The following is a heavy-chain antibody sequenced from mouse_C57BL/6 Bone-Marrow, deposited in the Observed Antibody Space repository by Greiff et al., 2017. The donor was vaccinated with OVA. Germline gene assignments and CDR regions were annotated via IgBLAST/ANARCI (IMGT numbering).Heavy chain of an antibody. CDR2: INPGSGGT. D-gene: IGHD1-1*01. CDR3: AREGLTTVVAKAMDY. V-gene: IGHV1-54*01. J-gene: IGHJ4*01. CDR1: GYAFTNYL. Sequence: VQLQPSGAELVRPGTSVKVSCKASGYAFTNYLIEWVKQRPGQGLEWIGVINPGSGGTNYNEKFKGKATLTADKSSSTAYMQLSSLTSEDSAVYFCAREGLTTVVAKAMDYWGQGTSVTVSS.